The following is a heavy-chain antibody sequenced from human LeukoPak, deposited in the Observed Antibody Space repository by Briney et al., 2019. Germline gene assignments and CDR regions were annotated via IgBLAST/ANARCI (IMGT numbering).Heavy chain of an antibody. CDR3: AKGHRYSSGWYWSHWFDP. CDR2: ITNDGSST. J-gene: IGHJ5*02. D-gene: IGHD6-19*01. V-gene: IGHV3-74*01. CDR1: GLTFSSHW. Sequence: GGSLRLSCAASGLTFSSHWMHWVRQAPGKGLVWVSRITNDGSSTTYADSVKGRFTISRDNAKNMLYLQVNSLRAEDTAVYYCAKGHRYSSGWYWSHWFDPWGQGTLVTVSS.